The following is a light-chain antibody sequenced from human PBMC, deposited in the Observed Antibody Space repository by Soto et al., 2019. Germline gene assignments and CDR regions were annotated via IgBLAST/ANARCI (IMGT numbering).Light chain of an antibody. CDR1: QSPSSNY. J-gene: IGKJ3*01. Sequence: EIVLTQSPGTLSLSPGERASLSCRASQSPSSNYLAWYQQRPGQSPRLLVYGASSRATGIPDRFSGSGFGTDFALTISRLEPEDSAVYYCHQYDNAPFTFGPGTRVGIK. CDR2: GAS. CDR3: HQYDNAPFT. V-gene: IGKV3-20*01.